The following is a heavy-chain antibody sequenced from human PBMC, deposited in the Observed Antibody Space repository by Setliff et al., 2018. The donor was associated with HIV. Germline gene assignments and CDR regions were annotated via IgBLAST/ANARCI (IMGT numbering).Heavy chain of an antibody. D-gene: IGHD2-2*01. V-gene: IGHV4-38-2*01. CDR1: GYSISSGYY. CDR3: ARRRGDVVVPAAIDYYYGMDV. CDR2: IYHSGST. J-gene: IGHJ6*02. Sequence: SETLSLTCAVSGYSISSGYYWGRIRQPPGKGLEWIGSIYHSGSTYYNPSLKSRVTISVDTSKNQFSLKLSSVTAADTAVYYCARRRGDVVVPAAIDYYYGMDVWGQGTTVTVSS.